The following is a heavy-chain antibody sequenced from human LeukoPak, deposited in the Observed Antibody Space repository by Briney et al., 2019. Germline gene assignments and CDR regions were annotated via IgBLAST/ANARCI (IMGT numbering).Heavy chain of an antibody. Sequence: GGSLRLSCAVSGITLSNYGMSWVRQTPGKGLEWVAGISDSGGRTNYADSVKGRFTISRDNAKNTLYLQMNSLRVEDTAVYYCARDGFVGAADYWGQGTLVTVSS. J-gene: IGHJ4*02. D-gene: IGHD6-13*01. CDR1: GITLSNYG. CDR2: ISDSGGRT. CDR3: ARDGFVGAADY. V-gene: IGHV3-23*01.